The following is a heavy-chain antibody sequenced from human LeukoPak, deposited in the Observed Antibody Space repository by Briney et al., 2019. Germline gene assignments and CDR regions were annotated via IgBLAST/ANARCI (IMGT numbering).Heavy chain of an antibody. CDR2: IIPIFGTA. J-gene: IGHJ6*02. V-gene: IGHV1-69*13. CDR1: GGTFSSYA. D-gene: IGHD2-8*01. CDR3: ARDHIVLMVYADYGMDV. Sequence: SVKVSYKAPGGTFSSYAISWVRQAPGQGLEWMGGIIPIFGTANYAQKFQGRVTITADESTSTAYMELSSLRSEDTAVYYCARDHIVLMVYADYGMDVWGQGTTVTVSS.